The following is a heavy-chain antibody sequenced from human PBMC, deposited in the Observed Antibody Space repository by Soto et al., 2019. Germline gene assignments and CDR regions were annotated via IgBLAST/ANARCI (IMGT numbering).Heavy chain of an antibody. CDR3: ARDGGRRVGAYNWFDP. J-gene: IGHJ5*02. CDR2: ISYDGSNK. V-gene: IGHV3-30*03. CDR1: GFTFSSYG. Sequence: GGSLRLSCAASGFTFSSYGMHWVRQAPGKGLEWVAVISYDGSNKYYADSVKGRFTISRDNSKNTLYLQMNSLRFEDTAVYYCARDGGRRVGAYNWFDPWGQGTLVTVSS. D-gene: IGHD1-26*01.